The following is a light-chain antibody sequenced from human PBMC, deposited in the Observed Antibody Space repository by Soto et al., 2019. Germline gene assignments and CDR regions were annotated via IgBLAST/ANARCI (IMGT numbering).Light chain of an antibody. CDR2: DAS. Sequence: DIQMTQPPSTLSASLGDRITITCRASQSISSWLAWYQQKPGKAPKLLIYDASSLESGVPSRFSGSGSGTESTLTISSLQPDDFATYYCQQYNSYSTFGQGTRLEIK. CDR3: QQYNSYST. J-gene: IGKJ5*01. V-gene: IGKV1-5*01. CDR1: QSISSW.